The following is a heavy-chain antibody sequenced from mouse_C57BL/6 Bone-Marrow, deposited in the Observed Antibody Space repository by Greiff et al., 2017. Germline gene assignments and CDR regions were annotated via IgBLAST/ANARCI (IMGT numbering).Heavy chain of an antibody. Sequence: QVQLQQPGAELVKPGASVKMSCKASGYTFTSYWITWVKQRPGQGLEWIGDIYPGSGSTNYNEKFKSKATLTADTSSSTAYMQLSSLTAGDSAVYDCARPYYSSCWYFDVWGRGTTVTVSS. V-gene: IGHV1-55*01. D-gene: IGHD2-5*01. J-gene: IGHJ1*03. CDR2: IYPGSGST. CDR1: GYTFTSYW. CDR3: ARPYYSSCWYFDV.